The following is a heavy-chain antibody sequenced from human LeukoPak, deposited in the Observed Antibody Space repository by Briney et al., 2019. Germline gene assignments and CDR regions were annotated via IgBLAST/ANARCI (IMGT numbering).Heavy chain of an antibody. D-gene: IGHD2-15*01. CDR3: ARDLEVAAAPDF. Sequence: GSLRLSCAASGFTFSTYSMNWVRQAPGKGLEWVSSISSSSGYIYYADSVKGRFTISRDNAKNSLYLQMNSLRAEDTAVYYCARDLEVAAAPDFWGQGTLVTVSS. CDR2: ISSSSGYI. J-gene: IGHJ4*02. CDR1: GFTFSTYS. V-gene: IGHV3-21*01.